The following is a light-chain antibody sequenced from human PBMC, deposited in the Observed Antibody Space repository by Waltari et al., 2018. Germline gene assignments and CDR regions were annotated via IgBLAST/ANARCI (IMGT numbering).Light chain of an antibody. Sequence: QSLVTQSPSVSGTPGQRVTISCSATGPRTGRIDLNWYQQFPGTAPQLLIYHINVRPSGVPDRFSGSKSGTSATLTISGLQSEDEADYYCAAWFDSLNGWVFGGGTKVTVL. CDR2: HIN. V-gene: IGLV1-44*01. J-gene: IGLJ3*02. CDR1: GPRTGRID. CDR3: AAWFDSLNGWV.